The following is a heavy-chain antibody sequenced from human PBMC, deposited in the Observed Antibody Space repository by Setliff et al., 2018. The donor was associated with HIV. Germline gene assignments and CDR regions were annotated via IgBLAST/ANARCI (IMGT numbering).Heavy chain of an antibody. D-gene: IGHD2-15*01. J-gene: IGHJ6*02. CDR1: GGSISSDDYY. Sequence: SETLPLTCTVSGGSISSDDYYWNWIRQPPGKGLEWIGYITYSGSAYYNPSLKSRVTISVDTSRNQISLKLSSVTAADTAVYYCARQRLGNCSGARCSFSGMDVWGPGTTVTVSS. CDR2: ITYSGSA. V-gene: IGHV4-30-4*08. CDR3: ARQRLGNCSGARCSFSGMDV.